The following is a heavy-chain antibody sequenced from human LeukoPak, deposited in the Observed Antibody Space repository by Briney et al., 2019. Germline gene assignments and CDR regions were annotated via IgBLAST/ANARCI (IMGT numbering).Heavy chain of an antibody. CDR1: GYSFTSYC. J-gene: IGHJ4*02. D-gene: IGHD3-10*01. CDR2: IYPGDSDT. Sequence: GESLKISCKGSGYSFTSYCIGWMRQMPGKGLEWMGIIYPGDSDTRYSPSFQGQVTISADKSISTAYLQWSSLKASDTAMYYCARLVLWAEGLGTYYFDYWGQGTLVTVSS. V-gene: IGHV5-51*01. CDR3: ARLVLWAEGLGTYYFDY.